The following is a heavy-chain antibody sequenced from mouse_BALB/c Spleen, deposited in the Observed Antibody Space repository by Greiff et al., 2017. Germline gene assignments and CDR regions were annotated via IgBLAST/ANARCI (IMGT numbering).Heavy chain of an antibody. CDR2: INPYNGAT. D-gene: IGHD2-1*01. Sequence: EVQLQQSGPELVKPGASVKISCKASGYSFTGYYMHWVKQSHVKSLEWIGRINPYNGATSYNQNFKDKASLTVDKSSSTAYMELHSLTSEDSAVYYCARIGGNYAYFDYWGQGTTLTVSS. CDR3: ARIGGNYAYFDY. J-gene: IGHJ2*01. V-gene: IGHV1-26*01. CDR1: GYSFTGYY.